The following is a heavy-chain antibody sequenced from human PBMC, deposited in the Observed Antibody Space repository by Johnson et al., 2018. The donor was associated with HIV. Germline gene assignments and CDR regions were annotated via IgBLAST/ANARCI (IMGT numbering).Heavy chain of an antibody. V-gene: IGHV3-30*18. J-gene: IGHJ3*01. CDR1: GFTFSSYW. CDR3: AKNNEVWGLLPVDAFDV. D-gene: IGHD1-26*01. CDR2: ISYDGDNE. Sequence: QVQLVESGGGLVQPGGSLRLSCAASGFTFSSYWMHWVRQAPGKGLEWVALISYDGDNEYYADSVKGRFTISRDNSKNTVYLQVNSLSHEDTAVYYCAKNNEVWGLLPVDAFDVWGQGTSITVSS.